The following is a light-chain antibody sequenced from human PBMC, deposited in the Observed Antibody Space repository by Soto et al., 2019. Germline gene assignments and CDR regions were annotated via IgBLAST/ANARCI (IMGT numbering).Light chain of an antibody. J-gene: IGKJ2*01. CDR2: GAS. V-gene: IGKV3-20*01. CDR3: QQYGSSPYT. CDR1: QSVGSNY. Sequence: EIVLTQSPGTLSLSPGERATLSCRASQSVGSNYLAWYHQKPGQAPRLLIFGASSRATGSPDRFSGSGSGTDFTLTISRLEPEDFAVYYCQQYGSSPYTFGQGTRLEIK.